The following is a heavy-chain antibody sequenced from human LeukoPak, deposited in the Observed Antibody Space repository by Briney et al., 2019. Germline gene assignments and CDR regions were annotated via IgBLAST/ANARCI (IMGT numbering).Heavy chain of an antibody. CDR2: ISYDGSNK. J-gene: IGHJ4*02. CDR1: GFTFSNFA. D-gene: IGHD5-18*01. V-gene: IGHV3-30*18. CDR3: AKGWRGYSYGYFDY. Sequence: PRGSLRLSCAVSGFTFSNFAMSWVRQAPGKGLEWVAVISYDGSNKYYADSVKGRFTISRDNSKNTLYLQMNSLRAEDTAVYYCAKGWRGYSYGYFDYWGQGTLVTVSS.